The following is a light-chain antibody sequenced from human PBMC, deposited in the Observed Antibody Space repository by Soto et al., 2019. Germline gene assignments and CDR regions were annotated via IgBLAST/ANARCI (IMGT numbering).Light chain of an antibody. CDR2: DAS. Sequence: EIVLTQAPPTLSLSPGERATLSCRASQSVGYHLAWYQQKPGQAPRLLIYDASNRATGIPARFSGSGSGTDFTLAISSLEPEDFAVYYCQQRSNWPPVTFGGGTKVDIK. CDR1: QSVGYH. J-gene: IGKJ4*01. CDR3: QQRSNWPPVT. V-gene: IGKV3-11*01.